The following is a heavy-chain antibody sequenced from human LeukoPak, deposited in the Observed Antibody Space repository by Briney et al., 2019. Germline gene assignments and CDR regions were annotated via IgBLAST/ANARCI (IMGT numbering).Heavy chain of an antibody. V-gene: IGHV6-1*01. CDR2: TYYRSKWYN. J-gene: IGHJ6*03. D-gene: IGHD6-6*01. CDR3: ARGSPYSSSSHYYYYMDA. Sequence: SPTLSLTCAISGDTVSSNSAAWNWLRQSPSRGLEWLGRTYYRSKWYNDYAVSVKSRITINPDTSKNQFSLQLNSVTPEDTAVYYCARGSPYSSSSHYYYYMDAWGKGTTVTVSS. CDR1: GDTVSSNSAA.